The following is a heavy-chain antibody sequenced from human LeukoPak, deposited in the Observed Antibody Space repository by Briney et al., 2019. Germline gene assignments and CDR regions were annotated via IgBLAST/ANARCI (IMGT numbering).Heavy chain of an antibody. D-gene: IGHD2-21*02. CDR1: GFTFSSYA. Sequence: QAGGSLRLSCAASGFTFSSYAMSWVRQAPGKGLEWVSSISGSGGSTYYADSVKGRFTISRDNSKNTLYLQMNSLRAEDTAVYYCAKYSWDDGGDGTEYFQHWGQGTLVTVSS. V-gene: IGHV3-23*01. J-gene: IGHJ1*01. CDR2: ISGSGGST. CDR3: AKYSWDDGGDGTEYFQH.